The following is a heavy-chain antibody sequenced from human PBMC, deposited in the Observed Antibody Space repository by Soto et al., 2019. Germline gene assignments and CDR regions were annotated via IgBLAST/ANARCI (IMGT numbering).Heavy chain of an antibody. V-gene: IGHV3-30*04. CDR3: ARRDFYCRGRNCFSGDYAMDV. J-gene: IGHJ6*02. D-gene: IGHD2-15*01. CDR1: GFTLSSYA. CDR2: ISFDGKKI. Sequence: QVQLVESGGGVVQPGSSRRLSCTASGFTLSSYAMHWVRQAPGKGLEWVSIISFDGKKIDYAGSVRGRFTISRDNSQNTLYLQMDSLRTEDTAVYYCARRDFYCRGRNCFSGDYAMDVWGQGTTVTVSS.